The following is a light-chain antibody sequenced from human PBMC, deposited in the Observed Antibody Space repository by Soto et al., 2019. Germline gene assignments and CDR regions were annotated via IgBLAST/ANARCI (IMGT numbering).Light chain of an antibody. Sequence: DIPMTQSPPSLAASIGDRVTISCRASQTISSYLNWYQQKPGKVPHLLIYAASNLQSGVPSRFSASGSGTDFTLTISSLQPEDFATYYCQQTYIMPTTFGQGTRLEI. V-gene: IGKV1-39*01. CDR1: QTISSY. J-gene: IGKJ5*01. CDR2: AAS. CDR3: QQTYIMPTT.